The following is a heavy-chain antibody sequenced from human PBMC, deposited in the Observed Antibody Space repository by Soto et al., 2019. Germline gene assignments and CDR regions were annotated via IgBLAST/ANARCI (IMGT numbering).Heavy chain of an antibody. D-gene: IGHD6-19*01. CDR2: IYYSGST. Sequence: SSETLSLTCTVSGGSISSYYWSWIQQPPGKGLEWIGYIYYSGSTNYNPSLKSRVTISVDTSKNQFSLKLSSVTAADTAVYYCARQVGGWAPWYFDYWGQGTLVTVSS. CDR1: GGSISSYY. CDR3: ARQVGGWAPWYFDY. V-gene: IGHV4-59*08. J-gene: IGHJ4*02.